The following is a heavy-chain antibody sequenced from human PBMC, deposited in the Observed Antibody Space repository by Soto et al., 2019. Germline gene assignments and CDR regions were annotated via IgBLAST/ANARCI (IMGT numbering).Heavy chain of an antibody. J-gene: IGHJ6*02. CDR3: ARLDGRLRLGGLSLYHIYYYGMDV. D-gene: IGHD3-16*02. CDR1: GGSISSYY. CDR2: IYYSGST. Sequence: PSETLSLTCTVSGGSISSYYWSWIRQPPGKGLEWIGYIYYSGSTNYNPSLKSRVTISVDTSKNQFSLKLSSVTAADTAVYYCARLDGRLRLGGLSLYHIYYYGMDVWGQGTTVTVSS. V-gene: IGHV4-59*01.